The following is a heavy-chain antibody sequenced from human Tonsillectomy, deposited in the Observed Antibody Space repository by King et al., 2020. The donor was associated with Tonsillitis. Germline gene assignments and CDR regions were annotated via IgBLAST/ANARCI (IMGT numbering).Heavy chain of an antibody. CDR3: ARHPHGYFDY. J-gene: IGHJ4*02. CDR1: GYSFNTNW. V-gene: IGHV5-51*01. CDR2: IYPGDSDT. Sequence: VQLVESGAEVKKPGESLKISCKGSGYSFNTNWIAWVRQMPGKGLELMGIIYPGDSDTRYSPSFQGQVTISADNSISTAYLQWSSLKASDTAMYYCARHPHGYFDYWGQGTLVTVSS.